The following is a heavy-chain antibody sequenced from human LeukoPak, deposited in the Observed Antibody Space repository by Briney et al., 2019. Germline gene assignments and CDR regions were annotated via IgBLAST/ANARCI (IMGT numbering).Heavy chain of an antibody. D-gene: IGHD3-3*01. Sequence: ASVKVFCKASGHTFTRYDISWVRRPPGQGLEWMGWIRAYNGNTNYAQKLQGRVTMTTDTSTSTAYMELGSLRSDDTAVYYCARVRTPGITIFGVVIMNYYYYMDVWGKGTTVTVSS. CDR2: IRAYNGNT. V-gene: IGHV1-18*01. CDR3: ARVRTPGITIFGVVIMNYYYYMDV. J-gene: IGHJ6*03. CDR1: GHTFTRYD.